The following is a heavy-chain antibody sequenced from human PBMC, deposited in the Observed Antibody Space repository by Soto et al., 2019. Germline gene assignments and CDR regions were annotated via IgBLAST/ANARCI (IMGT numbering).Heavy chain of an antibody. V-gene: IGHV4-30-4*08. CDR3: ARLPDYYDNSGSLRGFYFDY. CDR1: GDSISSGDFY. CDR2: VYHSGIT. J-gene: IGHJ4*02. Sequence: PSETLSLTCTVSGDSISSGDFYWSWIRQPPGKGPEWIGCVYHSGITFFNPSLKSRLTISVYTTKTQFFLQVGSVTAADTAVDYCARLPDYYDNSGSLRGFYFDYWGQGTPVTVSS. D-gene: IGHD3-22*01.